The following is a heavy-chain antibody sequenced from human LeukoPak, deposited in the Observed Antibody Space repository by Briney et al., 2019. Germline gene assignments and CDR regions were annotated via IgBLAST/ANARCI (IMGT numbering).Heavy chain of an antibody. Sequence: GGSLRLSCSASGFTFSNYTMHWVRQAPGKGLEYVSSISSNGGSTYSADSVKGRFTISRDNSKNTLYLQMNSLRAEDTAVYYCAKEGGDTGLDAFDIWGQGTMVTVSS. CDR2: ISSNGGST. V-gene: IGHV3-64*04. D-gene: IGHD2-21*02. CDR3: AKEGGDTGLDAFDI. CDR1: GFTFSNYT. J-gene: IGHJ3*02.